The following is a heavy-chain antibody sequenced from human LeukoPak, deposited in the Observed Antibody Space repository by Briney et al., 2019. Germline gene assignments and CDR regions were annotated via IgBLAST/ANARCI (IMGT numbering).Heavy chain of an antibody. CDR3: ARVDWFRFDF. D-gene: IGHD3-9*01. Sequence: GRSLRLSCAASGFPFSVYWMSGVRHGPGRGPEWVATITQDGGDRFYADSVKGRFTVSRDDAKNSLFLQMSSLRAEDTAVYYCARVDWFRFDFWGLGTPVTVSS. CDR2: ITQDGGDR. J-gene: IGHJ4*02. CDR1: GFPFSVYW. V-gene: IGHV3-7*04.